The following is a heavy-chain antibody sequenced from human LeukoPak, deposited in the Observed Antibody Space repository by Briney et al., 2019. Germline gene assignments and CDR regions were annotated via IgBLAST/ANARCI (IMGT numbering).Heavy chain of an antibody. Sequence: PSETLSLTCAVSGYSISIGYYWGWIRQPPGKGLEWIGSIYHSGSTNYNPSLKSRVTISVDTSKNQFSLKLSSVTAADTAVYYCGVVVPAAPDFDYWGQGTLVTVSS. V-gene: IGHV4-38-2*01. D-gene: IGHD2-2*01. CDR3: GVVVPAAPDFDY. J-gene: IGHJ4*02. CDR2: IYHSGST. CDR1: GYSISIGYY.